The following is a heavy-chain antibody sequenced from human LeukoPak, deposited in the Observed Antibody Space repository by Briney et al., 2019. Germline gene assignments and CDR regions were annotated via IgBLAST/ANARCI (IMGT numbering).Heavy chain of an antibody. CDR1: GGSISSYY. Sequence: PSETLSLTCTVSGGSISSYYWSWIRQPPGKGLEWIGYIYYSGSTNYNPSLKGRVTISVDTSKNQFSLKLSSVTAADTAVYYCASPGPLPSDAFDIWGQGTMVTVSS. V-gene: IGHV4-59*01. D-gene: IGHD3-10*01. CDR2: IYYSGST. CDR3: ASPGPLPSDAFDI. J-gene: IGHJ3*02.